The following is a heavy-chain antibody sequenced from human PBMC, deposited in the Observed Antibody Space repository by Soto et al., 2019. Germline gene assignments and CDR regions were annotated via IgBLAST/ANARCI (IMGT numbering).Heavy chain of an antibody. V-gene: IGHV1-3*01. Sequence: ASVKVSCKASGYTFTSYAMHWVRQAPGQRLEWMGWINAGNGNTKYSQKFQGRVTITRDTSASTAYMELSSLRSEDTAVYYCARAGDDSPASYYYVMDVWGQGTTVTVS. CDR2: INAGNGNT. D-gene: IGHD3-22*01. CDR3: ARAGDDSPASYYYVMDV. CDR1: GYTFTSYA. J-gene: IGHJ6*02.